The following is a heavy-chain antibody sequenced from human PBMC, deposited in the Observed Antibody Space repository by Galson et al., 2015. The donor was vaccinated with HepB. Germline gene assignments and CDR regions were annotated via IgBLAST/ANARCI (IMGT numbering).Heavy chain of an antibody. Sequence: SLRLSCAASGFTFSSYAMSWVRQAPGKGLEWVSAISGSGGSTYYADSVKGRFTISRDNSKNTLYLQMNSLRAEDTAVYYCAKCRYDNAKEGVDWFDPWGQGTLVTVSS. CDR3: AKCRYDNAKEGVDWFDP. V-gene: IGHV3-23*01. J-gene: IGHJ5*02. CDR2: ISGSGGST. D-gene: IGHD3-16*01. CDR1: GFTFSSYA.